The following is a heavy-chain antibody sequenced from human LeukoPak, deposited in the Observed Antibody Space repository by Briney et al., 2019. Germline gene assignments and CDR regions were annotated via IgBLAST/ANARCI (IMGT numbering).Heavy chain of an antibody. CDR3: QKTAYEILTGYTRNLFDY. J-gene: IGHJ4*02. CDR2: INPSGGST. V-gene: IGHV1-46*01. D-gene: IGHD3-9*01. CDR1: GYTFTSYD. Sequence: EASLKVSCKASGYTFTSYDMHWVRQAPGQWLEWMVIINPSGGSTSYAQKFQGRVTMTRDTSTSTVYMALSSLRSEDTFFFFKQKTAYEILTGYTRNLFDYWGQGTLVTVSS.